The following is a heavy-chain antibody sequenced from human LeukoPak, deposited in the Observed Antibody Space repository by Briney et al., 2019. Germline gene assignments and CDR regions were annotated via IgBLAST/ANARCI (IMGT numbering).Heavy chain of an antibody. V-gene: IGHV3-33*01. Sequence: GRSLRLSCAASGFTFSSYGMHWVRQAPGKGLEWVAVIWYDGSNKYYADSVKGRFTISRDNSKNTLYLQMNSPRAEDTAVYYCAREAHDYPYYYYGMDVWGQGTTVTVSS. CDR3: AREAHDYPYYYYGMDV. CDR2: IWYDGSNK. J-gene: IGHJ6*02. D-gene: IGHD4-11*01. CDR1: GFTFSSYG.